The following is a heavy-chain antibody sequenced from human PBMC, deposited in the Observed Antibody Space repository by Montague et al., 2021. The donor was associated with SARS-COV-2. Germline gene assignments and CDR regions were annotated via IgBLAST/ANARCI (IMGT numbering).Heavy chain of an antibody. CDR2: VSDTGGGT. CDR1: GFTFKNYA. D-gene: IGHD3-10*01. J-gene: IGHJ4*02. V-gene: IGHV3-23*01. Sequence: SLRLSCAASGFTFKNYAMGLVRQAPGKGLEWVSAVSDTGGGTYYSDSVKGRFTISRDNGRNSVHLQMNSLRAEDTALYYCAKDDGSGNYYNGLYENWGQGPRVTVS. CDR3: AKDDGSGNYYNGLYEN.